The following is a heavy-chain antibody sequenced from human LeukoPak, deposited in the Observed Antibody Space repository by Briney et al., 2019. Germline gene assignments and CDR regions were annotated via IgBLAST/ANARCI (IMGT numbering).Heavy chain of an antibody. J-gene: IGHJ4*02. CDR3: ARDRGSGYLSDY. D-gene: IGHD3-3*01. V-gene: IGHV1-2*02. CDR2: INPNSGGT. CDR1: GYTFTGYY. Sequence: ASVTVSFKASGYTFTGYYMHWVRQAPGQGREWMGWINPNSGGTNYAQKFQGRVTMTRDTSISTAYMELSRLRSDDTTVYYCARDRGSGYLSDYWGQGTLVTVSS.